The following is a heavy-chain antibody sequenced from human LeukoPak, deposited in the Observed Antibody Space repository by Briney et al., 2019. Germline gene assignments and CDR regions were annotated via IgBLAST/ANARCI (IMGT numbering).Heavy chain of an antibody. D-gene: IGHD3-10*01. J-gene: IGHJ4*02. CDR1: GYSFTSYW. V-gene: IGHV5-51*01. CDR2: IYAGDSDT. Sequence: GESLKISCKGSGYSFTSYWIGWVRQMPGKGLEWMGIIYAGDSDTKYSPSFRGQVTISADKSISTAYLHWNSLKASDTAMYYCARKGYGSGSYYESYYFDYWGQGTLVTVSS. CDR3: ARKGYGSGSYYESYYFDY.